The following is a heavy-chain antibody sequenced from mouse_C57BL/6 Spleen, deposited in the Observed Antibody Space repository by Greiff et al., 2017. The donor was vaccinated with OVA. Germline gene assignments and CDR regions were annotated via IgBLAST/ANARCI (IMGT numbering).Heavy chain of an antibody. D-gene: IGHD2-5*01. Sequence: EVQLQQSGPELVKPGASVKISCKASGYTFTDYYMNWVKQSHGKSLEWIGDINPNNGGTSYNQKFKGKATLTVDKSSSTAYMELRSLTSEDSAVYYCARCYYSNYDAMDYWGQGTSVTVSS. V-gene: IGHV1-26*01. CDR2: INPNNGGT. CDR1: GYTFTDYY. J-gene: IGHJ4*01. CDR3: ARCYYSNYDAMDY.